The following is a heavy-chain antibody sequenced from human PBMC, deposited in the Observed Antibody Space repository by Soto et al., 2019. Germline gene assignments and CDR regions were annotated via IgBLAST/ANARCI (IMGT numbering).Heavy chain of an antibody. CDR3: AKDGRRWDLPADY. Sequence: PGGFLRLSCAASGFTFSSYAMSWVRQAPGKGLEWVSAISGGGGSTYYADSVKGRFTISRDNSKNTLYLQMNSLRAEDTAVYYCAKDGRRWDLPADYWGQGALVTVSS. CDR1: GFTFSSYA. J-gene: IGHJ4*02. D-gene: IGHD1-26*01. V-gene: IGHV3-23*01. CDR2: ISGGGGST.